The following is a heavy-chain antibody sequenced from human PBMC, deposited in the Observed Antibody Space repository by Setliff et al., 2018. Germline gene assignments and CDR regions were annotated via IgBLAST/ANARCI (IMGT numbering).Heavy chain of an antibody. CDR3: AISTIFGVVSPTPDAFDI. Sequence: ASVKVSCKTSRGTFSNYAISWVRQAPGQGLEWMGRIIPIFGTANYAQKFQGRVTITADKSTSTAYMELSSLRSEDTAVYYCAISTIFGVVSPTPDAFDIWGQGTMVTVSS. J-gene: IGHJ3*02. CDR1: RGTFSNYA. V-gene: IGHV1-69*06. D-gene: IGHD3-3*01. CDR2: IIPIFGTA.